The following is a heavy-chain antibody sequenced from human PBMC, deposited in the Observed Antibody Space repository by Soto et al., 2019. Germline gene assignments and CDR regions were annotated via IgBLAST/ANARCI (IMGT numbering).Heavy chain of an antibody. CDR3: ARAFCTNGVCYYFFDY. V-gene: IGHV3-33*01. J-gene: IGHJ4*01. D-gene: IGHD2-8*01. CDR2: IYYDGSNR. Sequence: GSLRLSCAVSGFTFGTYAMHWVRQDPGKGLEWVAVIYYDGSNRYYGDAVKGRFTISRDNSKSTLYLQMSSLRAEDTAVYYCARAFCTNGVCYYFFDYWGHGALVTVPQ. CDR1: GFTFGTYA.